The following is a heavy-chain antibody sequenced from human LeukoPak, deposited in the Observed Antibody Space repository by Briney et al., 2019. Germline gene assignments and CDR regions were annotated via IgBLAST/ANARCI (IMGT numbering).Heavy chain of an antibody. CDR1: GGSISSGGYY. J-gene: IGHJ4*02. CDR2: IYYSGST. V-gene: IGHV4-31*03. Sequence: SETLSLTCTVSGGSISSGGYYWSWIRQHPGKGLEWIGYIYYSGSTYYNPSLKSRVTISVDTSKNQFSLKLSSATAADTAVYYCASTSLYYYDSSGYSPPFNWGQGTLVTVSS. D-gene: IGHD3-22*01. CDR3: ASTSLYYYDSSGYSPPFN.